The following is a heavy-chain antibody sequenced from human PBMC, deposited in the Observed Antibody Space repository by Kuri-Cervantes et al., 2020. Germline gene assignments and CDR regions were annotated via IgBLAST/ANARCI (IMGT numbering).Heavy chain of an antibody. Sequence: SVKVSCKASGGTFSSYAISWLRQAPGQGLEWMGGIIPIFGTANYAQKFQGRIEITADKTTSTAYMGLSSLRSEDTAVYYCARGRIVVVPAVSMDVWGKGTTVTVSS. CDR1: GGTFSSYA. D-gene: IGHD2-2*01. J-gene: IGHJ6*03. V-gene: IGHV1-69*06. CDR3: ARGRIVVVPAVSMDV. CDR2: IIPIFGTA.